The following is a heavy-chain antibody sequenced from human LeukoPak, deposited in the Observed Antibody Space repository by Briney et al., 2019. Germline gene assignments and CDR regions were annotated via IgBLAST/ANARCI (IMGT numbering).Heavy chain of an antibody. D-gene: IGHD5-18*01. V-gene: IGHV4-39*01. CDR3: ARRFGYSYGYWFDP. J-gene: IGHJ5*02. Sequence: SGTLSLTCTVSGGSINTSSYYWGWIRQPPGKGLEWIAIIYYSGSTYYNPSLKSRVTISVDMSKSQFSLKLSSVTAAGTAVYYCARRFGYSYGYWFDPWGQGTLVTVSS. CDR1: GGSINTSSYY. CDR2: IYYSGST.